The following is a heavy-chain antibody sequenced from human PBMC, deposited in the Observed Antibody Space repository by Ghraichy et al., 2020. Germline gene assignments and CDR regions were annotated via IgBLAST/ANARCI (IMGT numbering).Heavy chain of an antibody. Sequence: GGSLRLSCAASGFTFSSYGMHWVRQAPGKGLEWVAVIWYDGSNKYYADSVKGRFTISRDNSKNTLYLQMNSLRAEDTAVYYCARDGMVRGVIWASWFDPWGQGTLVTVSS. CDR1: GFTFSSYG. D-gene: IGHD3-10*01. V-gene: IGHV3-33*01. J-gene: IGHJ5*02. CDR2: IWYDGSNK. CDR3: ARDGMVRGVIWASWFDP.